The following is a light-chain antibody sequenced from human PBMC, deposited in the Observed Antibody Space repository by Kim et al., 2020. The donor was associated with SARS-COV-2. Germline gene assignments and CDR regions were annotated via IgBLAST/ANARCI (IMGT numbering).Light chain of an antibody. CDR3: QQRRNWPAYT. J-gene: IGKJ2*01. V-gene: IGKV3-11*01. CDR1: QSVGNS. Sequence: WSPGDRATPSCRAGQSVGNSLAWYQHRPGQAPRLLIYDVSNRATGIPARFSGSGSGTDFTLTITSLEPEDFAVYYCQQRRNWPAYTFGQGTKLEI. CDR2: DVS.